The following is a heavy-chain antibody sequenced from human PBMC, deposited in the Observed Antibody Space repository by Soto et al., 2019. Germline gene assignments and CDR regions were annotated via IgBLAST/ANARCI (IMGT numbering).Heavy chain of an antibody. CDR3: AKKYGDAGYYYYYGMDV. CDR2: IWYDGSNK. D-gene: IGHD4-17*01. Sequence: GGSLRLSCAASGFTFSSYGMHWVRQAPGKGLEWVAVIWYDGSNKYYADSVKGRFTISRDNSKNTLYLQMNSLRAEDTAVYYCAKKYGDAGYYYYYGMDVWGQGTTVTVSS. CDR1: GFTFSSYG. J-gene: IGHJ6*02. V-gene: IGHV3-33*06.